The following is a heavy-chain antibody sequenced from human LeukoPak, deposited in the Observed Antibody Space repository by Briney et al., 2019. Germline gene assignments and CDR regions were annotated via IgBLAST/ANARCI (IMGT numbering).Heavy chain of an antibody. V-gene: IGHV1-8*01. CDR2: VSPNSANT. D-gene: IGHD3-22*01. Sequence: ASVKVSCKASGYTFTSYDVNWVRQATGQGLEWMGWVSPNSANTAYAQKFQGRVTMTRNTSISTAYMELSSLRSEDTAVYYCAIKLSSGGYWGQGTLVTVST. CDR1: GYTFTSYD. J-gene: IGHJ4*02. CDR3: AIKLSSGGY.